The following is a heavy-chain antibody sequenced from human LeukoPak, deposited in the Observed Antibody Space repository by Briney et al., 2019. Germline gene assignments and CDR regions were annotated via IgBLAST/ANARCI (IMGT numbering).Heavy chain of an antibody. CDR2: INPNSGGT. V-gene: IGHV1-2*06. CDR3: ARSITMANRFDY. Sequence: GASVKVSCKASGYTFTGYYMHWVRQAPEQGLEWMGRINPNSGGTNYAQKFQGRVTMTRDTSISTAYMELSRLRSDDTAVYYCARSITMANRFDYWGQGTLVTVSS. CDR1: GYTFTGYY. J-gene: IGHJ4*02. D-gene: IGHD3-10*01.